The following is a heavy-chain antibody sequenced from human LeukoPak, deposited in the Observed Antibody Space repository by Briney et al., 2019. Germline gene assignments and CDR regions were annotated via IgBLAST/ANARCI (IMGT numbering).Heavy chain of an antibody. CDR3: ARGVSSYYDSSGYRPLDY. CDR2: IIPILGIA. V-gene: IGHV1-69*02. J-gene: IGHJ4*02. Sequence: SVKVSCKASGGTFSSYTISWVRQAPGQGLEWMGRIIPILGIANYAQKFQGRVTIAADKSTSTAYMELSSLRSEDTAVYYCARGVSSYYDSSGYRPLDYWGQGTLVTVSS. D-gene: IGHD3-22*01. CDR1: GGTFSSYT.